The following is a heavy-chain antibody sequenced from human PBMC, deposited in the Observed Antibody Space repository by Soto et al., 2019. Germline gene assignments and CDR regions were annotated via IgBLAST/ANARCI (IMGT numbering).Heavy chain of an antibody. J-gene: IGHJ4*02. D-gene: IGHD2-15*01. CDR1: GYTFTSYY. CDR2: INPSGGST. V-gene: IGHV1-46*03. Sequence: ASVKVSCKASGYTFTSYYMHWVRQAPGQGLEWMGIINPSGGSTSYAQKFQGRVTMTRDTSTSTVYMELSSLRSEDTAVYYCARDGGYCSGGSCCSDYWGQGTLVTVSS. CDR3: ARDGGYCSGGSCCSDY.